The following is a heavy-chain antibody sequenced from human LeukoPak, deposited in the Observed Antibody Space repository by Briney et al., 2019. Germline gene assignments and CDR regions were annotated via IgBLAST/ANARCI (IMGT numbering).Heavy chain of an antibody. D-gene: IGHD4-17*01. V-gene: IGHV4-39*07. J-gene: IGHJ4*02. CDR3: ARFTYDDHGKNHYLDY. Sequence: PSETLSLTCTVSGGSISSSSYYWGWIRQPPGKGLEWIGRIYYSGSTNYNPSLKSRVTILVDPSKNQFSLRLSSVTAADTAVYYCARFTYDDHGKNHYLDYWGRGNLVTVSS. CDR1: GGSISSSSYY. CDR2: IYYSGST.